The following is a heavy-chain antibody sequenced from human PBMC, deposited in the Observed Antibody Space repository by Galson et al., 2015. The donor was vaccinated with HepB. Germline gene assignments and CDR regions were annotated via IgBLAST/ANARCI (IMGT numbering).Heavy chain of an antibody. V-gene: IGHV3-30*18. CDR2: ISYDGSNK. Sequence: SLRLSCAASGFTFSSYGMHWVRQAPGKGLEWVAVISYDGSNKYYADSVKGRFTISRDNSKNTLYLQMNSLRAEDTAVYYCAKDQHVVVTAIPGTWGQGTMVTVSS. D-gene: IGHD2-21*02. J-gene: IGHJ3*01. CDR1: GFTFSSYG. CDR3: AKDQHVVVTAIPGT.